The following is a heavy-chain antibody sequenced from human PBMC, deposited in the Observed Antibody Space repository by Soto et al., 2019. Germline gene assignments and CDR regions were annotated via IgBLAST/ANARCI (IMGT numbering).Heavy chain of an antibody. J-gene: IGHJ4*02. CDR1: GFTFSSYA. D-gene: IGHD2-15*01. CDR2: ISGSGGST. Sequence: GGSLRLSCAASGFTFSSYAMSWVRQAPGKGLEWVSAISGSGGSTYYADSVKGRFTISRDNSKNTLYLQMNSLRAEDTAVYYCASGYCSGGSCYSEIDYWGQGTLVTVSS. CDR3: ASGYCSGGSCYSEIDY. V-gene: IGHV3-23*01.